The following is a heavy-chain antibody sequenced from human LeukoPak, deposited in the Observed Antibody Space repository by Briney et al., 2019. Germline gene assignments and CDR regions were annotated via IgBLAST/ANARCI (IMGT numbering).Heavy chain of an antibody. D-gene: IGHD4-17*01. CDR1: GGSFSGYY. V-gene: IGHV4-34*01. CDR3: ARNDDYGDYFDY. Sequence: SETLSLTCAVYGGSFSGYYWSWIRQPPGKGLEWIGEINHSGSTNYNPSLKSRVTISVDTSKNQFSLKLSSVTAADTAVYYCARNDDYGDYFDYWGQGTLVTVSS. J-gene: IGHJ4*02. CDR2: INHSGST.